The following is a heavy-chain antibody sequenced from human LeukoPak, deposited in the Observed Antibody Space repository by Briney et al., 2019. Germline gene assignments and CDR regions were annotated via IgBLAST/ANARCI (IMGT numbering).Heavy chain of an antibody. CDR2: ISGSGGST. J-gene: IGHJ4*02. V-gene: IGHV3-23*01. D-gene: IGHD6-6*01. Sequence: GGSLRLSCAASGFTFSSYGMSWVRQAPGKGLEWVSAISGSGGSTYYADSVKGRFTISRDNSKNTLYLQMNSLRAEDTAVYYCAKHRGDSSSSLDYWGQGTLVTVSS. CDR3: AKHRGDSSSSLDY. CDR1: GFTFSSYG.